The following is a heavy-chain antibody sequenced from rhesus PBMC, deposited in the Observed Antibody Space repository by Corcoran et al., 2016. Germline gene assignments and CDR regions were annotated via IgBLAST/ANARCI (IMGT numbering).Heavy chain of an antibody. J-gene: IGHJ1*01. D-gene: IGHD4-23*01. Sequence: QVTLKESGPALVKSTQTLTLTCTFSGFSLSTTGTGVGWIRQPPGKALEWLATIYWNDSKYYTTSLKSRLTISKDTSKNQVVLTMTNMDPVDTATYYCARQYSNAYFELWGQGALVTVSS. CDR1: GFSLSTTGTG. CDR2: IYWNDSK. V-gene: IGHV2-95*01. CDR3: ARQYSNAYFEL.